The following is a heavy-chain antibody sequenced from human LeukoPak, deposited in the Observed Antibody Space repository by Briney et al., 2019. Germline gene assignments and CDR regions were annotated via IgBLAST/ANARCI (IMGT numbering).Heavy chain of an antibody. V-gene: IGHV1-46*01. CDR2: INPSGGST. CDR1: GYTFTSYY. Sequence: ASVKVSCTASGYTFTSYYMHWVRQAPGQGLEWMGIINPSGGSTSYAQKFQGRVTMTRDTSTSTVYMELSSLRSEDTAVYYCASPRDYYDSSGYFGLLGTLDYWGQGTLVTVSS. D-gene: IGHD3-22*01. J-gene: IGHJ4*02. CDR3: ASPRDYYDSSGYFGLLGTLDY.